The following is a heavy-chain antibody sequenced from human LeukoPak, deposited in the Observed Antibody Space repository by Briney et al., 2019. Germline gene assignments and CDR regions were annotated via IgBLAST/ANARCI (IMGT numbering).Heavy chain of an antibody. J-gene: IGHJ5*02. Sequence: SVKVSCKASGGTFSSYAISWVRQAPGQGLEWMGGIIPIFGTANYAQKFQGRVTITADESTSTAYMELSSLRSEDTAVYYCARLVGRLLVAGTVRYFDLWGQGTLVTVSS. CDR2: IIPIFGTA. D-gene: IGHD1-1*01. V-gene: IGHV1-69*13. CDR3: ARLVGRLLVAGTVRYFDL. CDR1: GGTFSSYA.